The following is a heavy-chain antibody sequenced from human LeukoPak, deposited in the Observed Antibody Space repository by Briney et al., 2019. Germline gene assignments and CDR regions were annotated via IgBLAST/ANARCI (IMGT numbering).Heavy chain of an antibody. CDR3: VRGFRLAAGYDAFDV. D-gene: IGHD6-13*01. V-gene: IGHV3-30-3*01. Sequence: GGSLRLSCAASGFTFSSYAMHWVRQAPGKGLEWVAVISYDGSNKYYADSVKGRFTISRDNSKNTLYLQMNSLRAEDTAVYYCVRGFRLAAGYDAFDVWGQGTMVTVSS. J-gene: IGHJ3*01. CDR2: ISYDGSNK. CDR1: GFTFSSYA.